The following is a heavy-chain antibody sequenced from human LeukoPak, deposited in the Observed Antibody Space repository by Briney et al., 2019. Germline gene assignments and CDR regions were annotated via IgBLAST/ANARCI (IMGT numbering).Heavy chain of an antibody. J-gene: IGHJ3*02. CDR1: GGSISSSSYY. CDR2: IYYSGST. D-gene: IGHD3-10*01. Sequence: SETLSLTCTVSGGSISSSSYYWGWIRQPPGKGLEWIGSIYYSGSTYYNPSLKSRVTISVDTSKNQFFLKLSSVTAADTAVYYCARHKGYYYGSGSPNDAFDIWGQGTMVTVSS. V-gene: IGHV4-39*01. CDR3: ARHKGYYYGSGSPNDAFDI.